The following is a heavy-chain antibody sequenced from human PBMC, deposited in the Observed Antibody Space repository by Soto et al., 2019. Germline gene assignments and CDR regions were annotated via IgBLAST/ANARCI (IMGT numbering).Heavy chain of an antibody. CDR3: ARASLTIFGAPYGMDV. CDR1: GYPFTRYS. CDR2: ISGYNGDT. V-gene: IGHV1-18*04. J-gene: IGHJ6*02. D-gene: IGHD3-3*01. Sequence: RSAVKVSFKSSGYPFTRYSIRWVLQAPGQGLEWMGWISGYNGDTEYSKNFQGRLTMTIDTSTTTASMELRSLRSDDTAVYYCARASLTIFGAPYGMDVWGQGTSVTVSS.